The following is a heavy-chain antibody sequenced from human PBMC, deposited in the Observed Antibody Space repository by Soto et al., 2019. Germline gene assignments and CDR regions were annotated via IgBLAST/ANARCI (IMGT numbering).Heavy chain of an antibody. CDR2: IYWDDDK. V-gene: IGHV2-5*02. CDR3: AHSRTYDFWSGYYPYNWFDP. CDR1: GFSLTTTGVG. J-gene: IGHJ5*02. D-gene: IGHD3-3*01. Sequence: SGPTLVNPTQTLTLTCTFSGFSLTTTGVGVGLIRQPPGKALEWLALIYWDDDKRYSPSLKSRLTITKDTSKNQVVLTMTNMDPVDTATYYCAHSRTYDFWSGYYPYNWFDPWGQGTLVTVSS.